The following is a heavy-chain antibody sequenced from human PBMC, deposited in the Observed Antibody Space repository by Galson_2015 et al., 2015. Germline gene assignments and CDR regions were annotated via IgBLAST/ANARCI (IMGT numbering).Heavy chain of an antibody. J-gene: IGHJ6*02. D-gene: IGHD6-25*01. CDR3: ARLPAKGAKGYYYGMDV. CDR1: GYSFTSYW. V-gene: IGHV5-51*01. Sequence: QSGAEVKKPGESLKISCKGSGYSFTSYWIGWVRQMPGKGLEWMGIIYPGDSDTRYSPSFQGQVTISADKSISTAYLQWSSLKASDTAMYYCARLPAKGAKGYYYGMDVWGQGTTVTVSS. CDR2: IYPGDSDT.